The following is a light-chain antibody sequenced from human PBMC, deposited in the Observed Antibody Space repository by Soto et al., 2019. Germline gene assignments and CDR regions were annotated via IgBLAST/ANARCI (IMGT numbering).Light chain of an antibody. J-gene: IGKJ4*01. CDR2: DAI. CDR3: QQYDSWPLS. CDR1: QNIHNH. V-gene: IGKV3-15*01. Sequence: EILMTQSPATLSVSPGERVTLSCRASQNIHNHMSWFLQKPGQAPRLLMYDAILRAAGIPARLSGSWSGTEFTLTISSLQSEDFAFYYCQQYDSWPLSFGGGTKVDIK.